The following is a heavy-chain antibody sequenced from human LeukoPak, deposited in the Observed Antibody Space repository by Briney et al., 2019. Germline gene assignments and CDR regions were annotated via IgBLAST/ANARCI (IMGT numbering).Heavy chain of an antibody. Sequence: GGSLRLSCAASGFTFSSYEMNWVRQAPGKGLEWVSYISSSGCTIYYADSVKGRFTISRDNAKNSLYLQMNSLRAEDTAVYYCARDRGTYGSGSDFGYWGQGTLVTVSS. CDR1: GFTFSSYE. V-gene: IGHV3-48*03. CDR3: ARDRGTYGSGSDFGY. CDR2: ISSSGCTI. D-gene: IGHD3-10*01. J-gene: IGHJ4*02.